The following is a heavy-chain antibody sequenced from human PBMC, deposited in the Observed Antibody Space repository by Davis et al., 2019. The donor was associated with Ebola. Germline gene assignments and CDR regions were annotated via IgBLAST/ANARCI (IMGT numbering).Heavy chain of an antibody. CDR2: ISSSSSYI. V-gene: IGHV3-21*01. J-gene: IGHJ3*02. Sequence: GESLKISCAASGFTFSSYSMNWVRQAPGKGLEWVSSISSSSSYIYYADSVKGRFTISRDNAKNSLYLQMNSLRAEDTAVYYCARDSSIAARQSDAFDIWGQGTMVTVSS. D-gene: IGHD6-6*01. CDR1: GFTFSSYS. CDR3: ARDSSIAARQSDAFDI.